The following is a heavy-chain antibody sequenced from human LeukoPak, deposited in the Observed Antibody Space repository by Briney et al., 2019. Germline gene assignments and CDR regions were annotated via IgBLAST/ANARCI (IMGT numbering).Heavy chain of an antibody. CDR1: GFTFSSYG. J-gene: IGHJ4*02. CDR3: VKPARAWIQLWPFDY. D-gene: IGHD5-18*01. CDR2: ISYDGSNK. V-gene: IGHV3-30*18. Sequence: PGGSLRLSCAASGFTFSSYGMHWVRQAPGKGLEWVAVISYDGSNKYYADSVKGRFTISRDNSKNTLYLQMNSLRAEDTAVYYCVKPARAWIQLWPFDYWGQGTLVTVSS.